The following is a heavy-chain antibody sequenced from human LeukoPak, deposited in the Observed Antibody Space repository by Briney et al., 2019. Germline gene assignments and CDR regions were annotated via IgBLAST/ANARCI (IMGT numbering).Heavy chain of an antibody. Sequence: ASVKVSSKASGYTFTSYDINWVRQATGQGLEWMGWMNPNSGNTGYAQKFQVRVTITRNTSISTAYMELSSLRSEDTAVYYCARSLNSRLTDYWGQGTLVTVSS. CDR2: MNPNSGNT. J-gene: IGHJ4*02. CDR1: GYTFTSYD. D-gene: IGHD6-13*01. V-gene: IGHV1-8*03. CDR3: ARSLNSRLTDY.